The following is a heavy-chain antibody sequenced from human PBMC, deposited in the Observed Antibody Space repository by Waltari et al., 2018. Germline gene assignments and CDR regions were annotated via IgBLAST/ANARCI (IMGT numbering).Heavy chain of an antibody. V-gene: IGHV4-4*02. Sequence: QVQLQESGPGLVRPSGTLSLTCVVSGASINSANCWGWVRQPPGKGLEWIGQIYHRGKTNYNPSLKSRVTISVDRAKNQFSLKLTSVTAADTAVYYCARRTSWSLYYFDYWGQGSLVTVSS. D-gene: IGHD6-13*01. CDR3: ARRTSWSLYYFDY. CDR2: IYHRGKT. CDR1: GASINSANC. J-gene: IGHJ4*02.